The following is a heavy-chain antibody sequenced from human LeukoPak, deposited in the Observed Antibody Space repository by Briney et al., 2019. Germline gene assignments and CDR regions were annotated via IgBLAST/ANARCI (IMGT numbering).Heavy chain of an antibody. V-gene: IGHV4-34*01. CDR2: INHSGST. CDR1: GGSISGYY. J-gene: IGHJ4*02. D-gene: IGHD3-3*01. Sequence: SETQSLTCAVYGGSISGYYWSWIRQPPGKGLEWIGDINHSGSTNYNPSLKSRVTISVDTSKNQFSLKLSSVTAADTAVYYCARGRVGRITIFGVVTPFDYWGQGTLVTVSS. CDR3: ARGRVGRITIFGVVTPFDY.